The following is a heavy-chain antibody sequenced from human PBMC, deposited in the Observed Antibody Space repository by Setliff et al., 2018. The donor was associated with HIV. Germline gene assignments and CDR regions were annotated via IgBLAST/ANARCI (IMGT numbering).Heavy chain of an antibody. J-gene: IGHJ3*02. CDR1: GGSFSGYC. Sequence: SETLSLTCAVHGGSFSGYCWSWIRQPAGKGLEWIGRIYTSGSTNYNPSLKSRVTISVDTSKNQFSLKLSSVTAADTAVYYCARSFTYNFWSGLAGDAFDIWGQGTMVTVSS. CDR2: IYTSGST. D-gene: IGHD3-3*01. V-gene: IGHV4-59*10. CDR3: ARSFTYNFWSGLAGDAFDI.